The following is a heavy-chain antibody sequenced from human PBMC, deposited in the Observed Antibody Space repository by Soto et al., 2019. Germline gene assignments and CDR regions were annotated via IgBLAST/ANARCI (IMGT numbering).Heavy chain of an antibody. CDR2: IWYDGSNK. D-gene: IGHD5-18*01. CDR1: GFTFSSYG. CDR3: ARDGSRAAKVLDY. Sequence: GSLRLSCAASGFTFSSYGMHWVRQAPGKGLEWVAVIWYDGSNKYYADSVKGRFTISRDNSKNTLYLQMNSLRAEDTAVYYCARDGSRAAKVLDYWGQGTLVTVSS. J-gene: IGHJ4*02. V-gene: IGHV3-33*01.